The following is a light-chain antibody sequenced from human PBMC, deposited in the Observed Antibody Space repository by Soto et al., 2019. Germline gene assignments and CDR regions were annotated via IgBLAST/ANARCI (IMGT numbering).Light chain of an antibody. Sequence: LTQSPGTLSLSLGERATLSCRASQSVSSSYLAWYQQKPGQAPRLLIYGASSRATGIPDRFSGSGSGTDFTLTISRLQPEDFAVYYCQQYGSSPRTFGQGTKVDIK. CDR3: QQYGSSPRT. J-gene: IGKJ1*01. CDR2: GAS. V-gene: IGKV3-20*01. CDR1: QSVSSSY.